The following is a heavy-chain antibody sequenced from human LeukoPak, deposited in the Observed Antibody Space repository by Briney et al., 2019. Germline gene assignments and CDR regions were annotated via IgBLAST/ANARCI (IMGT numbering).Heavy chain of an antibody. CDR1: GYTFTSYD. CDR3: ARGGDDYGDYVSWFDP. V-gene: IGHV1-8*01. CDR2: MNPNSGNT. D-gene: IGHD4-17*01. Sequence: ASVKVSCKASGYTFTSYDINWVRQATGQGLEWMGWMNPNSGNTGYARKFQGRVTITADESTSTAYMELSSLRSEDTAVYYCARGGDDYGDYVSWFDPWGQGTLVTVSS. J-gene: IGHJ5*02.